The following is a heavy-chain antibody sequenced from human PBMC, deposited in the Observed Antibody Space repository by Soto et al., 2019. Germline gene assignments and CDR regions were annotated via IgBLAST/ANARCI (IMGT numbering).Heavy chain of an antibody. CDR2: ISGSGDST. CDR1: GFTFSSYA. CDR3: AKRTTGWYFGL. V-gene: IGHV3-23*01. Sequence: EVQLLESGGGLVQPGGSLRLSCAASGFTFSSYAMSWVRQAPGKGLEWVSIISGSGDSTYYADSVKGRFTISRDNSKKTLYLQVDGVRAGDTAVYYCAKRTTGWYFGLGGRGTLVTVAS. J-gene: IGHJ2*01.